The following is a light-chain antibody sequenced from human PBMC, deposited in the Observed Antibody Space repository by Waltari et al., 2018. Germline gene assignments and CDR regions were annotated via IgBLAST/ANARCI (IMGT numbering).Light chain of an antibody. CDR2: DVN. Sequence: QSALTQTATVSGSPGQSITISCSGTSRDIGNYNLVSWYQQHPGKAPTLIIYDVNKRPSGVSNRFSGSKSGNTAFLTISGLQTADEADYYCCSYAGSAISVFGGGTKETVL. CDR3: CSYAGSAISV. CDR1: SRDIGNYNL. J-gene: IGLJ3*02. V-gene: IGLV2-23*02.